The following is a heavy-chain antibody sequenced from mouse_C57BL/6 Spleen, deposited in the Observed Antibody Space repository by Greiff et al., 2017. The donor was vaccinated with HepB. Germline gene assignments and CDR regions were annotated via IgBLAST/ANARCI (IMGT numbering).Heavy chain of an antibody. CDR2: IYPGNSDT. D-gene: IGHD4-1*01. V-gene: IGHV1-5*01. CDR3: EVSGTGFAY. CDR1: GYTFTSYW. Sequence: VQLQQPGPVLARPGASVKLSCKTSGYTFTSYWMHWVKQRPGQGLEWIGAIYPGNSDTSYNQKFKGKATLTAATSSSTAYMERSSLTNEDSAVYYCEVSGTGFAYWGQGTLVTVSA. J-gene: IGHJ3*01.